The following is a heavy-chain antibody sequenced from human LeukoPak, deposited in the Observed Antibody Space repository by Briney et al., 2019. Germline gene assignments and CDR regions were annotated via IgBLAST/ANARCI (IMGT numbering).Heavy chain of an antibody. V-gene: IGHV3-21*01. CDR2: ISSSSSSI. CDR3: ARSGYNWNDVIFFDY. J-gene: IGHJ4*02. D-gene: IGHD1-1*01. Sequence: GGSLRLSCAASGSTFSGYTMNWVRQAPGKGLEWVSSISSSSSSIYYADSVKGRFTISRDNAKNSLYLQMNSLRAEDTAVYYCARSGYNWNDVIFFDYWGQGVLVTVPS. CDR1: GSTFSGYT.